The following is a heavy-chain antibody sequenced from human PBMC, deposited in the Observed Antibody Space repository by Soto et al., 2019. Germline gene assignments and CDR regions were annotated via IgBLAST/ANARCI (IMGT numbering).Heavy chain of an antibody. V-gene: IGHV3-48*02. CDR2: ISTTSFTI. CDR1: GFRFSTYD. CDR3: ARDRCYEGPCYSASDS. J-gene: IGHJ5*01. D-gene: IGHD2-15*01. Sequence: GGSLRLSCAASGFRFSTYDIDWLRQAPWKGPEWIAHISTTSFTIYYADSVKGRFTISRDNARNSLYLEMNSLRDEDTAVYYCARDRCYEGPCYSASDSWGQGTLVTVSS.